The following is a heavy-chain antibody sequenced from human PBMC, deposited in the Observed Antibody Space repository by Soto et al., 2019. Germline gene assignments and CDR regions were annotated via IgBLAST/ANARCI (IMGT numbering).Heavy chain of an antibody. V-gene: IGHV4-59*08. CDR3: ATGGVLDY. CDR1: GGSISSYY. D-gene: IGHD2-8*01. CDR2: IYYSGST. Sequence: QVQLQESGPGLVKPSETLSLTCTVSGGSISSYYWSWIRQPPGKGLEWIGYIYYSGSTNYNPSLKSRVTISVDTSKNQFSLKLSSVTAADTAVYYCATGGVLDYWGQGTLVTVSS. J-gene: IGHJ4*02.